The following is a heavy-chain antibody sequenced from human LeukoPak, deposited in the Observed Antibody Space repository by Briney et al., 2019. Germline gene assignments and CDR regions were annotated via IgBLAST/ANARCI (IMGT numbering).Heavy chain of an antibody. CDR2: IYTSGST. J-gene: IGHJ6*02. V-gene: IGHV4-4*07. Sequence: SETLSLTCTVSGGSISSYYWSWIRQPAGKGLEWIGRIYTSGSTNYNPSLKSRVTMSVDTSKNQFSLKLSSVTAADTAVYYCARGRIAAAGSYHVISYYYGMDVWGQGTTVTVSS. D-gene: IGHD6-13*01. CDR3: ARGRIAAAGSYHVISYYYGMDV. CDR1: GGSISSYY.